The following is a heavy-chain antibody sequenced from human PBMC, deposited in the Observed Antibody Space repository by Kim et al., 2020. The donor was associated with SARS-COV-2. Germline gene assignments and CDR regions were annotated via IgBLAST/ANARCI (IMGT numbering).Heavy chain of an antibody. CDR1: GFTFSSYG. CDR2: ISYDANHK. CDR3: AKRPAAAGSYFDY. V-gene: IGHV3-30*18. D-gene: IGHD6-13*01. Sequence: GGSLRRSCAASGFTFSSYGMHWVRQAPGKGLEWVAVISYDANHKNYADSVRGRFTISRDNSKNTLFLQMDSLRAEDTAVYYCAKRPAAAGSYFDYWGQGT. J-gene: IGHJ4*02.